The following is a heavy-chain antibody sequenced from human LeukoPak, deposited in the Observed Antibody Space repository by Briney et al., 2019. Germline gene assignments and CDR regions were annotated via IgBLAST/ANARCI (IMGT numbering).Heavy chain of an antibody. CDR3: ARDRCSGGSCYGVNWFDP. J-gene: IGHJ5*02. Sequence: TSETLSLTCSVSGGSISSYYWSWIRQPPGKGLEWIGYVYYSGSTNYNPSLKSRVTMSVDTSKNQFSLKLSSVTAADTAVYYCARDRCSGGSCYGVNWFDPWGQGTLVTVSS. D-gene: IGHD2-15*01. CDR2: VYYSGST. CDR1: GGSISSYY. V-gene: IGHV4-59*12.